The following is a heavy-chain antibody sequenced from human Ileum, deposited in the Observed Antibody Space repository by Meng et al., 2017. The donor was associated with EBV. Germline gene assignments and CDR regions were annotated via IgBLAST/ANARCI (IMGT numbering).Heavy chain of an antibody. D-gene: IGHD2-21*02. V-gene: IGHV3-74*01. CDR2: IDHDGTST. CDR3: AVDGYGGVGTSDS. CDR1: GFTFSGYW. Sequence: VERVEDWGVLVPLGWPLRLSCAAAGFTFSGYWRSWVRQAPGKGLEWISRIDHDGTSTYYAYFVNGLFPIVKENTKHILYLQMNSMRAEEALDYYCAVDGYGGVGTSDSWGQGTLVTVSS. J-gene: IGHJ4*02.